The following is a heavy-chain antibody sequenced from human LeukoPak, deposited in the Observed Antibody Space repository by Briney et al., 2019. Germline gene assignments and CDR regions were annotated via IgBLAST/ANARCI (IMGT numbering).Heavy chain of an antibody. V-gene: IGHV3-48*01. J-gene: IGHJ4*02. CDR1: GFTFSSYS. D-gene: IGHD3-10*01. Sequence: GGSLRLSCAASGFTFSSYSMNWVRQAPGKGLEWVSYISSSSSTIYYADSVKGRFTISRDNAKNSLYLQMNSLRAEDTAVYYCATTYGSGSYYTDYWGQGTLVTVSS. CDR2: ISSSSSTI. CDR3: ATTYGSGSYYTDY.